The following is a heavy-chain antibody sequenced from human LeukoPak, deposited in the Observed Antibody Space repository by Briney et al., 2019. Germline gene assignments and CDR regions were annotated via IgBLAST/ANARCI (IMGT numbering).Heavy chain of an antibody. CDR2: IYPGDSDT. Sequence: PGESLKISCKGSGYSFTSYWIGWVRQMPGKGLEWMGIIYPGDSDTRYSPSFQGQVTISADKSISTAYLQWSSLKASDTAMYYCSRGYCSGGSCYSGPYDYWGQGTLVTVSS. CDR1: GYSFTSYW. D-gene: IGHD2-15*01. CDR3: SRGYCSGGSCYSGPYDY. J-gene: IGHJ4*02. V-gene: IGHV5-51*01.